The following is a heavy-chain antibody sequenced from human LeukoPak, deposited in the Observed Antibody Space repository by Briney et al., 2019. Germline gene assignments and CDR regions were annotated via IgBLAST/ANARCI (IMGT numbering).Heavy chain of an antibody. CDR3: AKAADGGIYYYDSSSYYDY. D-gene: IGHD3-22*01. Sequence: GGSLRLSCAASGFTFSSYAMSWVRQAPGKGLEWVSAISGSGGSTYYADSVKGRFTISRDNSKNTLYLQMNSLRAEDTAVYYCAKAADGGIYYYDSSSYYDYWGQGTLVTVSS. CDR2: ISGSGGST. J-gene: IGHJ4*02. V-gene: IGHV3-23*01. CDR1: GFTFSSYA.